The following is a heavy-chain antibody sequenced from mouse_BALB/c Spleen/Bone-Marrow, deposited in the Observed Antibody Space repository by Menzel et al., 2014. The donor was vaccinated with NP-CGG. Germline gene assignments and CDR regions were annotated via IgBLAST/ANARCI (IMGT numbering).Heavy chain of an antibody. CDR3: AREGGLRRGDYYVMDY. D-gene: IGHD2-4*01. V-gene: IGHV1-14*01. CDR1: GYTFTGYV. J-gene: IGHJ4*01. Sequence: VQLQQSGPELVKPGASVKMSCKASGYTFTGYVMHWVKQKPGQGLEWIGYINPYSDGTEYNEKFKGKATLTSDKSSSTAYMELSSLTSEDSAVYYCAREGGLRRGDYYVMDYWGQGTSVTVSS. CDR2: INPYSDGT.